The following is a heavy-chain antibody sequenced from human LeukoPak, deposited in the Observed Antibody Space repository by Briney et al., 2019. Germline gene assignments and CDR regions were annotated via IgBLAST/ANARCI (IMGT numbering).Heavy chain of an antibody. CDR3: ARDPGFTKLSNYFDY. CDR1: GFTFSSYS. D-gene: IGHD2-8*01. J-gene: IGHJ4*02. V-gene: IGHV3-21*01. Sequence: GGSLRLSCAASGFTFSSYSMNWVRQAPGKGLEWVSSISSSSSYIYYADSVKGRFTVSRDNAKNSLYLQMYSLRAEDTAVYYCARDPGFTKLSNYFDYWGQGTLVTVSS. CDR2: ISSSSSYI.